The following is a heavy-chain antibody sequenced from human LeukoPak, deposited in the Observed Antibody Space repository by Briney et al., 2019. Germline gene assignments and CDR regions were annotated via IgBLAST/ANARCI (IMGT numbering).Heavy chain of an antibody. CDR2: IRYDGSNK. CDR3: AKDKIWGEDYFDY. D-gene: IGHD3-16*01. V-gene: IGHV3-30*02. J-gene: IGHJ4*02. CDR1: GFTFSSYG. Sequence: GGSLRLSCAASGFTFSSYGMHWVRQAPGKGLEWVAFIRYDGSNKYYADSVKGRFTISRDNSKNTLYLQMNSLRGEDTALYYCAKDKIWGEDYFDYWGQGILVTVSS.